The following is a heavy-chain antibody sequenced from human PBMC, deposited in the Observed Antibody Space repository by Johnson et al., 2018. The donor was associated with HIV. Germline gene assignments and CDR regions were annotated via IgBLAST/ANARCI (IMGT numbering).Heavy chain of an antibody. Sequence: QVQLVESGGGVVQPGRSLRLSCAATGFTFNSYAMHWVRQAPGKGLEWVAVISYDGINKYYADSVKGRFTISRDNSKKTLYLQMNSLRPEDTAVYYCARAPGAGDAFDIWGQGTMVTVSS. D-gene: IGHD7-27*01. CDR3: ARAPGAGDAFDI. CDR1: GFTFNSYA. J-gene: IGHJ3*02. V-gene: IGHV3-30-3*01. CDR2: ISYDGINK.